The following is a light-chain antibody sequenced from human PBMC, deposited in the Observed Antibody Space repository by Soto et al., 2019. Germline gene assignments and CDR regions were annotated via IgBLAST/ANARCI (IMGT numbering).Light chain of an antibody. CDR1: QSVRSN. CDR2: GAS. V-gene: IGKV3-15*01. Sequence: EVELTQSPDILSVSPGETATLSCRASQSVRSNLAWYQQKPGQAPRLLIYGASTRATGIPARFSGSGSGREFTLTISSLQSEDFAVYYCQQYNNWPPVTFGQGTKVEIK. J-gene: IGKJ1*01. CDR3: QQYNNWPPVT.